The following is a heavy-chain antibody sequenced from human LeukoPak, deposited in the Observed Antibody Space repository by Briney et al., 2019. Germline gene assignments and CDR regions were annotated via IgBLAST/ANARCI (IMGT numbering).Heavy chain of an antibody. Sequence: GGSLRLSCAASGFSFSNHAMYWVRQAPGKGLEWVSGFSGSSVSGFSGSSDKIYYADLVKGRFTISRDNSKSILYLQMDALSAEDTAVYYCAKGLEFESRLDHWGQGVRVTVSS. CDR1: GFSFSNHA. D-gene: IGHD1-1*01. V-gene: IGHV3-23*01. J-gene: IGHJ4*02. CDR2: FSGSSVSGFSGSSDKI. CDR3: AKGLEFESRLDH.